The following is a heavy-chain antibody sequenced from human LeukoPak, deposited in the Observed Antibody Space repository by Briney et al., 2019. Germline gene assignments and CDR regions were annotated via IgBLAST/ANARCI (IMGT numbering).Heavy chain of an antibody. CDR2: TSYSGST. V-gene: IGHV4-59*08. D-gene: IGHD1-26*01. Sequence: SETLSLNCTVSGRTITNYYWSWIRQPPGKGLEWIGYTSYSGSTNYNPSLNSRITISVDTFKNQFSLQLSSVTAATAVVFCWGRHVWEPHSAFDIWGQGTRVTVSS. J-gene: IGHJ3*02. CDR1: GRTITNYY. CDR3: GRHVWEPHSAFDI.